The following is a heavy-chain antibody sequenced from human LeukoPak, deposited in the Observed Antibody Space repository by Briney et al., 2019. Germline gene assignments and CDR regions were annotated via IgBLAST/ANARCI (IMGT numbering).Heavy chain of an antibody. V-gene: IGHV3-30*18. CDR2: ISYDGSNK. J-gene: IGHJ6*02. Sequence: GSLRLSCAASGFTFNSYGMHWVRQAPGKGLEWVAVISYDGSNKYYADSVKGRFTISRDNSKNMVYLQMNSLRAEDTAVYYCAKDVRTGVAGIDHYYYYGMDVWGQGTTVTVSS. CDR3: AKDVRTGVAGIDHYYYYGMDV. D-gene: IGHD1-14*01. CDR1: GFTFNSYG.